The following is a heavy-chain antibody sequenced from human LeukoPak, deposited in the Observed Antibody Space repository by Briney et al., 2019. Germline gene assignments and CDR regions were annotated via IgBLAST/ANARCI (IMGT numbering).Heavy chain of an antibody. Sequence: GASVKVSCKASGYTFTNYALHWVRQAPGQSVEWMGWTNGATGNTRFSQDFQGRLTITIDTSASTGYVELSSLRSEDTAVYYCARSPGGNARTWLDYWGQGTLVTVSS. J-gene: IGHJ4*02. D-gene: IGHD4-23*01. CDR3: ARSPGGNARTWLDY. CDR1: GYTFTNYA. CDR2: TNGATGNT. V-gene: IGHV1-3*02.